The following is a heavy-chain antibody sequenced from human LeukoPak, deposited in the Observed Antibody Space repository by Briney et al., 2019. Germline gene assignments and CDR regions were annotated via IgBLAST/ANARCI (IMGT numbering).Heavy chain of an antibody. CDR3: ATDLTRLVVVPAAAPMNY. CDR2: IKSQTDGGTT. V-gene: IGHV3-15*01. D-gene: IGHD2-2*01. Sequence: KTGGSLRLSCAASGVTFSNAWMSWVRQAPGKGLEWVGRIKSQTDGGTTDYAAPVKGRFTISRDDSKSTLYLQMNSLNTEDTAISYCATDLTRLVVVPAAAPMNYWGQGTLVTVSS. CDR1: GVTFSNAW. J-gene: IGHJ4*02.